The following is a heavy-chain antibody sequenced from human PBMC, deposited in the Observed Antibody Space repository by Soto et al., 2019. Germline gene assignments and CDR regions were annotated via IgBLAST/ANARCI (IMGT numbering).Heavy chain of an antibody. CDR3: AKETSAYEIDY. CDR2: ISYDGNTK. D-gene: IGHD5-12*01. J-gene: IGHJ4*02. V-gene: IGHV3-30-3*01. CDR1: GFIFSGYA. Sequence: QVQLVESGGGVVQPGRSLRLSCAASGFIFSGYAMHWVRQAPGKGLVWVAVISYDGNTKYYADSVKGRVTVSRDNSKNALYVQMNNLSAEDTAMYYCAKETSAYEIDYWGQGTLVTVSS.